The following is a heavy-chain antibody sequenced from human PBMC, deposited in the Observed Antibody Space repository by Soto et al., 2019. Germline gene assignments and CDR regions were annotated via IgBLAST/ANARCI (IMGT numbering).Heavy chain of an antibody. CDR3: ARVSTSASGSYYTLDY. Sequence: PSETLSLTCTVSGDSISSHYWSWIRQPPGKGLEWIGFGSTKYNPSLKSRIRISVDTSKNQCSLNLTSATAADTAVYYCARVSTSASGSYYTLDYWGQGTLVTVS. J-gene: IGHJ4*02. CDR1: GDSISSHY. V-gene: IGHV4-59*11. D-gene: IGHD3-10*01. CDR2: GST.